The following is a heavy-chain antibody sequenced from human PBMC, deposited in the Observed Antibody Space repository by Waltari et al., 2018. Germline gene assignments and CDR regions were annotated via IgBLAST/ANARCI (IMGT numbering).Heavy chain of an antibody. Sequence: QVQLVQSGAEVKKPGASVKVSCKASGYTFTGYYMHWVRQAPGQGLEWMGWINPNSGGTNYEQKFQGRVTMTRDTSISTAYMELSRLRSDDTAVYYCARIFTFGGSSSSQGFDYWGQGTLVTVSS. CDR1: GYTFTGYY. CDR2: INPNSGGT. CDR3: ARIFTFGGSSSSQGFDY. V-gene: IGHV1-2*02. D-gene: IGHD6-6*01. J-gene: IGHJ4*02.